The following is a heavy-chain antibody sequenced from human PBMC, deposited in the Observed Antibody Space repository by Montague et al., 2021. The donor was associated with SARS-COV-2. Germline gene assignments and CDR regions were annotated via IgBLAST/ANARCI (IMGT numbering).Heavy chain of an antibody. CDR3: ARDAYYFGPARENHGAFDP. D-gene: IGHD2/OR15-2a*01. CDR1: GDPITPYGDSIGGYF. J-gene: IGHJ5*02. CDR2: IYANGNF. Sequence: SETLSLTCSVSGDPITPYGDSIGGYFWSWIRQPAGKGLWWVVRIYANGNFDYNPSLNSRVSMSMDTSKKEFSMRLISVTAADTAVYYCARDAYYFGPARENHGAFDPWGQGILVTVSS. V-gene: IGHV4-4*07.